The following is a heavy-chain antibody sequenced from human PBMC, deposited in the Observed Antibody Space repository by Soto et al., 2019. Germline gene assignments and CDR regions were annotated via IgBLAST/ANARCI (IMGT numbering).Heavy chain of an antibody. V-gene: IGHV1-46*01. Sequence: ASVKVSRKASGYTITSYYMRCVRQAPGQGLEWMGIINPSGGSTSYAQKFQGRVTMTRDTSTSTVYMELSSLRSEDTAVYYCARVGMFGELLFAFDYWGQGTLVTVSS. D-gene: IGHD3-10*02. J-gene: IGHJ4*02. CDR3: ARVGMFGELLFAFDY. CDR2: INPSGGST. CDR1: GYTITSYY.